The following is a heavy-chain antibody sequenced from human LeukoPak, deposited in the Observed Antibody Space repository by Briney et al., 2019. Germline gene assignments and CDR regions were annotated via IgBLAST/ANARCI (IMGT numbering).Heavy chain of an antibody. J-gene: IGHJ3*02. V-gene: IGHV3-48*02. CDR3: ARDKAWAFDI. CDR2: ITEGNSAT. CDR1: GFTLSSYN. Sequence: GGSLRLSCAASGFTLSSYNINWVRQAPGKGLEWISSITEGNSATYYADSVKGRFTISGDNAKNSLYLQMNSLRDEDTAMYYCARDKAWAFDIWGQGTMVTVSS.